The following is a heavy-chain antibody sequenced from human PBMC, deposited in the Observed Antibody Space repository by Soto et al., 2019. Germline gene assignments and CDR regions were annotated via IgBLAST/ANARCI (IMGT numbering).Heavy chain of an antibody. CDR3: ARDSRTRYYYGSGSYYNPGSFDP. D-gene: IGHD3-10*01. CDR1: GGSLSSYY. CDR2: IYTSGST. V-gene: IGHV4-4*07. Sequence: PSQTLSLTCTLSGGSLSSYYWSWIREPAGKGLEWTGRIYTSGSTNYNPSLKSRVTMSVDTSKNQFSLKLSSVTAADTAVYYCARDSRTRYYYGSGSYYNPGSFDPWGQGTLVTVSS. J-gene: IGHJ5*02.